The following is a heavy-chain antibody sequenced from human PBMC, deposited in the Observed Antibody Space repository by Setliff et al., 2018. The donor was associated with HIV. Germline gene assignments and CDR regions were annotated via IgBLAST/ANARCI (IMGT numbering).Heavy chain of an antibody. V-gene: IGHV3-66*02. Sequence: PGGSLRLFCAGSGFTFTNAWMSWVRQAPGKGLEWVTLMYKGGKTYYADFVKGRFTIARDDSKNTVSLQMTNLGTGDTAMYYCAKGGYGGAYYVAGYWGQGTLVTVS. CDR3: AKGGYGGAYYVAGY. CDR2: MYKGGKT. J-gene: IGHJ4*02. CDR1: GFTFTNAW. D-gene: IGHD5-18*01.